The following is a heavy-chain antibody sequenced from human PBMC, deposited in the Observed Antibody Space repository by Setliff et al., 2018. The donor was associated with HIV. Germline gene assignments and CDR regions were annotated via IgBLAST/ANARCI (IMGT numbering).Heavy chain of an antibody. D-gene: IGHD4-4*01. J-gene: IGHJ4*02. CDR2: IYTSGRT. Sequence: PSETLSLTCAVYGGAFSSYYWGWIRQPPGKGLEWIGRIYTSGRTNHNPSLKSRVTISVDTSKNRFSLNLTSVTAADTAIYFCARVGGKGYSNFLDSWGQGALVTVSS. CDR3: ARVGGKGYSNFLDS. CDR1: GGAFSSYY. V-gene: IGHV4-59*10.